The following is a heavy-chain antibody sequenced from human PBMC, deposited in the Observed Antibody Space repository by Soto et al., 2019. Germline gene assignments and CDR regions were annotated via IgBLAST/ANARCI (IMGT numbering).Heavy chain of an antibody. D-gene: IGHD3-10*01. Sequence: GASVKVSCKVSGYTLTELSMHWVRQAPGKGLEWMGGFDPEDGETIYAQKFQGRVTMTEDTSTDTAYMELSSLRSEDTAVYYCATGGSGSYFYYYYGMDVWGQGTTVTVSS. CDR3: ATGGSGSYFYYYYGMDV. CDR1: GYTLTELS. J-gene: IGHJ6*02. V-gene: IGHV1-24*01. CDR2: FDPEDGET.